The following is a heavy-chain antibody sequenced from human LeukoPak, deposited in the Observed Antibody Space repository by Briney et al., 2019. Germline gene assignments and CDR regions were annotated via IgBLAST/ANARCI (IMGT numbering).Heavy chain of an antibody. CDR2: IYNGGTT. CDR1: GGSISTYY. D-gene: IGHD6-19*01. J-gene: IGHJ5*02. V-gene: IGHV4-59*01. Sequence: SETLSLTCTVSGGSISTYYWTWIRQPPGKGLEWIGYIYNGGTTNYNPSLKNRATISIDTSKNQFSLNLRSVTPADTAVYYCAKVVRAWYVIDTWGQGTLVTVSS. CDR3: AKVVRAWYVIDT.